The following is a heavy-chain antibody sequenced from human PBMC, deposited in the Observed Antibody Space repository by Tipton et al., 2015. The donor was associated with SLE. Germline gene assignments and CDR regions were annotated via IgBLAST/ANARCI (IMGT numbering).Heavy chain of an antibody. Sequence: TLSLTCAVYGGSFSGYFWSWIRPSPGRGLEWIGEINHSGSTNYNPSLKSRVTISIDPSKDQFSLKLSSVTAADTAVYYCARPHRPYSSPSFDYWGQGTLVTVSS. CDR2: INHSGST. D-gene: IGHD6-6*01. J-gene: IGHJ4*02. V-gene: IGHV4-34*01. CDR3: ARPHRPYSSPSFDY. CDR1: GGSFSGYF.